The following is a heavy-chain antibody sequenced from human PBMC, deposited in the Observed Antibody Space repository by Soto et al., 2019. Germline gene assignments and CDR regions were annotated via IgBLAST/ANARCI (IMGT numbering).Heavy chain of an antibody. CDR1: GGTFSSYA. CDR3: ATEGDGSGYYYYGMDV. D-gene: IGHD2-15*01. V-gene: IGHV1-69*12. Sequence: QVQLVQSGAEVKKPGSSVKVSCKASGGTFSSYAITWVRQAPGQGLAWMGGIIPIFGTANYAQKFQGRVTITADESTSTAYMELSSLRSEDTAVYYCATEGDGSGYYYYGMDVWGQGTTVTVSS. CDR2: IIPIFGTA. J-gene: IGHJ6*02.